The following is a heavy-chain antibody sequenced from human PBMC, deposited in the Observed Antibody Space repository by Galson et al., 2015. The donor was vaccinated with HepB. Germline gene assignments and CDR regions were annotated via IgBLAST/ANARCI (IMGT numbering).Heavy chain of an antibody. CDR3: ARYRIGNWGSHCYDY. Sequence: SLRLSCAASGFTFSSYAMSWVRQAPGKGLEWVATIKQDGSEKYYADSVKGRFTNSRDNAKNSLYLQMNNLRAEDTAVYHCARYRIGNWGSHCYDYWGQGTLVTVSS. CDR2: IKQDGSEK. D-gene: IGHD3-16*02. CDR1: GFTFSSYA. V-gene: IGHV3-7*01. J-gene: IGHJ4*02.